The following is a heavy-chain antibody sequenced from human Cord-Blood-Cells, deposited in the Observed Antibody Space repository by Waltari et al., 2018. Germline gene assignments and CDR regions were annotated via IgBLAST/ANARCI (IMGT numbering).Heavy chain of an antibody. CDR1: GFSLSTSGVG. J-gene: IGHJ5*02. D-gene: IGHD3-22*01. Sequence: QITLKESGPTLVKPTQTLTLTCTFSGFSLSTSGVGVGWLRQPPGKALEWLALIYWDDDKRYSPSLKSRLTITKDTSKNQVVLTMTNMDPVDTATYYCAQHGSSGYYYWFDPWGQGTLVTVSS. V-gene: IGHV2-5*02. CDR2: IYWDDDK. CDR3: AQHGSSGYYYWFDP.